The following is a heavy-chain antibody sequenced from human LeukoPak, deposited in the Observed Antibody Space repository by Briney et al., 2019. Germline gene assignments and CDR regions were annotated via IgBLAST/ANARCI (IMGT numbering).Heavy chain of an antibody. CDR1: GFTFSNYP. CDR2: ISGSGANT. Sequence: GGSLRLSCSASGFTFSNYPMHWVRQAPGKRLEYVSAISGSGANTYYADSVKGRFTISRDNAKNSLYLQMNSLRAEDTALYYCAKDSGEVYSSSSWFDYWGQGTPVTVSS. CDR3: AKDSGEVYSSSSWFDY. D-gene: IGHD6-6*01. J-gene: IGHJ4*02. V-gene: IGHV3-64*04.